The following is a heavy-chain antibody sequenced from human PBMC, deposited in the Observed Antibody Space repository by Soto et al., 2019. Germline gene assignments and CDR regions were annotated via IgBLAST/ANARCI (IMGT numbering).Heavy chain of an antibody. CDR1: GVSITTTSYY. J-gene: IGHJ4*02. CDR3: ARRGSY. CDR2: VYFSGTT. V-gene: IGHV4-39*02. Sequence: SSETLSLTCTVSGVSITTTSYYWGWIRQPPGKGLEWIGSVYFSGTTYYNPSLKSRVTISVDTSKNHFSLRLSSVTAADTAIYYCARRGSYWGQGTLVTVSS.